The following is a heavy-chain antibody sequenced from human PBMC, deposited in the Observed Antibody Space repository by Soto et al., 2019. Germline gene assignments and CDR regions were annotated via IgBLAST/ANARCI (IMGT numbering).Heavy chain of an antibody. V-gene: IGHV3-66*01. CDR3: ARFPGRSGWVTYYFDY. CDR2: IYSGGST. D-gene: IGHD6-19*01. Sequence: GGSLRLSCAASGCTVSSNYMSWVRQAPGKGLEWVSVIYSGGSTYYADSVKGRFTISRDNSKNTLYLQMNSLRAEDTAVYYCARFPGRSGWVTYYFDYWGQGTLVTVSS. CDR1: GCTVSSNY. J-gene: IGHJ4*02.